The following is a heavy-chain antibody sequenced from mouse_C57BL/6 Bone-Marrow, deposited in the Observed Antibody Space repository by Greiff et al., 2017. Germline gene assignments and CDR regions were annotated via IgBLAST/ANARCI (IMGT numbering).Heavy chain of an antibody. CDR3: VNWDVGY. CDR1: GFSFNTYA. CDR2: IRSKSNNYAT. D-gene: IGHD4-1*01. Sequence: EAGGGLVQPKGSLKLSCAASGFSFNTYAMNWVRQAPGKGLEWVARIRSKSNNYATYYADSVKDRFTNSRDDSESMLYLQMNNLKTENTAMYYCVNWDVGYWGQGTTLTVSS. J-gene: IGHJ2*01. V-gene: IGHV10-1*01.